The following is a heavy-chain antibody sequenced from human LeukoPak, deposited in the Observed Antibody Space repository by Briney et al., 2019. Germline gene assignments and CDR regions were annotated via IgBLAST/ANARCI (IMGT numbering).Heavy chain of an antibody. CDR3: ARDGHCSGGSCYYDYYYYMDV. Sequence: GGSLRLSCAASGFTFSSYEMNWVRQAPGKGLEWVSYISSSSSYAFYADSVKGRFTISRDNAKSSLYLQMNNLRAEDTAVYYCARDGHCSGGSCYYDYYYYMDVWGKGTTVTVSS. CDR2: ISSSSSYA. J-gene: IGHJ6*03. V-gene: IGHV3-21*05. D-gene: IGHD2-15*01. CDR1: GFTFSSYE.